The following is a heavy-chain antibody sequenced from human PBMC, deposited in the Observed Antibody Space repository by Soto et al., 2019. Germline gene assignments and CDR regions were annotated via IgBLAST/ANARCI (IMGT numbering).Heavy chain of an antibody. CDR2: IIPIFGTA. V-gene: IGHV1-69*01. CDR3: ARAYYYDSSGYRTGLDY. J-gene: IGHJ4*02. D-gene: IGHD3-22*01. CDR1: GGTFSSYA. Sequence: QVQLVQSGAEVKKPGSSVKVSCKASGGTFSSYAISWVRQAPGQGLEWMGGIIPIFGTANYAQKFQGRVTITADESTSTAYMELTSLRSEDTAVYYCARAYYYDSSGYRTGLDYWGQGTLVTVSS.